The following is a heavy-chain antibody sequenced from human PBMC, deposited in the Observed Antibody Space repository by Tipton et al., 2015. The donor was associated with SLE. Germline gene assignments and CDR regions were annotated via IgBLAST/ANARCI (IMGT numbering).Heavy chain of an antibody. J-gene: IGHJ5*02. Sequence: QLVQSGGGLVQPGGSLRLSCAASGFTVSSNYMSWVRQAPGKGLEWISYTSKSGRIIYNADSVKGRFTISRDNAKNSLYLQMDSLRVEDTAVYFCAREYSSADYYHGWFGPWGQGTLVTVSS. CDR2: TSKSGRII. CDR1: GFTVSSNY. V-gene: IGHV3-11*01. D-gene: IGHD3-22*01. CDR3: AREYSSADYYHGWFGP.